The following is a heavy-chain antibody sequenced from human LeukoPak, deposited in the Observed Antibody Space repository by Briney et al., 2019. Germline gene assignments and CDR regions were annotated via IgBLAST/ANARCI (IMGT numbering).Heavy chain of an antibody. CDR3: TRVEETATTAAIIRKYSYYYYYMDV. CDR1: GFTFSSYA. CDR2: IKQDGSEK. V-gene: IGHV3-7*01. J-gene: IGHJ6*03. Sequence: GGSLRLSCAASGFTFSSYAMSWVRQAPGKGLEWVANIKQDGSEKHYVDSVKGRFTIFRDNAKNSLYLQMSSLRAEDTAVYYCTRVEETATTAAIIRKYSYYYYYMDVWGKGNTVTVSS. D-gene: IGHD4-11*01.